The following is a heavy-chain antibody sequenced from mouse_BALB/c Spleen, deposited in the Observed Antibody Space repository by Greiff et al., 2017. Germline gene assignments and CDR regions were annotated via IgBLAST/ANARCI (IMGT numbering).Heavy chain of an antibody. Sequence: EVQLQQSGPDLVKPSQSLSLTCTVTGYSITSGYSWHWIRQFPGNKLEWMGYIHYSGSTNYNPSLKSRISITRDTSKNQFFLQLNSLTTEDTATYYCARWYGNYAMDYWGQGTSVTVSS. D-gene: IGHD2-10*02. J-gene: IGHJ4*01. CDR1: GYSITSGYS. V-gene: IGHV3-1*02. CDR2: IHYSGST. CDR3: ARWYGNYAMDY.